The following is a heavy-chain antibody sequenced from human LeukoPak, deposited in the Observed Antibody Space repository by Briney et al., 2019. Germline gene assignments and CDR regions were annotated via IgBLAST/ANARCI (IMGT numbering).Heavy chain of an antibody. D-gene: IGHD2-2*01. CDR2: ISGSGGST. J-gene: IGHJ6*03. V-gene: IGHV3-23*01. Sequence: GGSLRLSCAASGFTFSSYWMSWVRQAPGKGLEWVSAISGSGGSTYYADSVKGRFTISRDNSKNTLYLQMNSLRVEDTAVYYCAKATYCSSSSCKPGLYYYYYMDVWGKGTTVTVSS. CDR3: AKATYCSSSSCKPGLYYYYYMDV. CDR1: GFTFSSYW.